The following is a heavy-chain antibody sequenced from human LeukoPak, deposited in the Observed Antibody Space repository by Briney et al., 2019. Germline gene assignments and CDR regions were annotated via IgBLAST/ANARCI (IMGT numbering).Heavy chain of an antibody. CDR3: ATLLRPGYNWNYDFDY. CDR2: ISSSGSTI. V-gene: IGHV3-11*01. Sequence: PGGSLRLSCAASGFTFSDYYMSWIRQAPGKGLEWVSYISSSGSTIYYADSVKGRFTISRDNAKNSLYLQMNSLRAEDTAVYYCATLLRPGYNWNYDFDYWGQGTLVTVSS. CDR1: GFTFSDYY. D-gene: IGHD1-7*01. J-gene: IGHJ4*02.